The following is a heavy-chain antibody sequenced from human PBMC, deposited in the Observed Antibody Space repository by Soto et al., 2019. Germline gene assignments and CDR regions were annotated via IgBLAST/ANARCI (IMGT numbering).Heavy chain of an antibody. D-gene: IGHD2-15*01. CDR2: INAGNGNT. CDR1: GYTFTSYA. J-gene: IGHJ6*02. Sequence: ASVKVSCKASGYTFTSYALHWVRQAPGQRLEWMGWINAGNGNTKYSKKFQGRVTITRDTSASTAYMELSSLRSEDTAVYYCARQLPYGGNSYYGMDVWGQGTTVTVSS. V-gene: IGHV1-3*01. CDR3: ARQLPYGGNSYYGMDV.